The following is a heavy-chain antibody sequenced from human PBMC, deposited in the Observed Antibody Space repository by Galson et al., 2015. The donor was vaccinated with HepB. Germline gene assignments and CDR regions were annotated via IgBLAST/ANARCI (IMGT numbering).Heavy chain of an antibody. CDR1: GYTFTGYY. CDR2: INPNSGGT. CDR3: ARARAVAGLGMDAFDI. J-gene: IGHJ3*02. V-gene: IGHV1-2*02. Sequence: SVKVCCKASGYTFTGYYMHWVRQAPGQGLEWMGWINPNSGGTNYAQKFQGRVTMTRDTSISTAYMELSRLRSDDTAVYYCARARAVAGLGMDAFDIWGQGTMVTVSS. D-gene: IGHD6-19*01.